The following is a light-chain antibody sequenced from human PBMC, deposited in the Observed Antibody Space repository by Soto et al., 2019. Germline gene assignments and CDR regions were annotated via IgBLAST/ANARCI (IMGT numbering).Light chain of an antibody. CDR3: QQSYTTPRT. J-gene: IGKJ1*01. CDR2: GTS. V-gene: IGKV1-39*01. CDR1: QNINTY. Sequence: DIPMTQSPSSLSASVGDRVTITCRASQNINTYLNWYQQKPGKALKLLIYGTSSLQSGVPSRFSGSGSGTDFTLTISSLQPEDFATYYCQQSYTTPRTFGQGTKVDIK.